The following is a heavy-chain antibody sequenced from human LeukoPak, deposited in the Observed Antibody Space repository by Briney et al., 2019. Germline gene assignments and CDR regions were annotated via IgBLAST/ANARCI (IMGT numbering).Heavy chain of an antibody. Sequence: ASVKISCKGSGYTFTSYYMHWVRQAPGQGLEWVGIINPSGCSTSYAQKFQGRVTMTRDTSTSTVYMELSSLRSEDTAVYYCARDLGWELPGNAFDIWGQGTMVTVSS. V-gene: IGHV1-46*01. CDR1: GYTFTSYY. J-gene: IGHJ3*02. CDR2: INPSGCST. D-gene: IGHD1-26*01. CDR3: ARDLGWELPGNAFDI.